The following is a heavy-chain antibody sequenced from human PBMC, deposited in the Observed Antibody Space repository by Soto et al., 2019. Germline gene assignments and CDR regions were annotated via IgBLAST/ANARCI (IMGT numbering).Heavy chain of an antibody. Sequence: QVQLVESGGGVVQPGRSLRLSCAASGFTFSSYVMHWVRQAPGTGMEWVAVIWYDGSNKYYADSVKGRFTISRDNSKNTLYRQMNSLSAEDTAVYSCAREKSLLAEGLAPLYYFDYWGQGTLVTVSS. CDR1: GFTFSSYV. V-gene: IGHV3-33*01. J-gene: IGHJ4*02. D-gene: IGHD3-3*01. CDR2: IWYDGSNK. CDR3: AREKSLLAEGLAPLYYFDY.